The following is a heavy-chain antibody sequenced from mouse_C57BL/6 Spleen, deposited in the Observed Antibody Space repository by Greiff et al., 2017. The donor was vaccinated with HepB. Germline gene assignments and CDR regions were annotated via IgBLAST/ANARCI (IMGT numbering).Heavy chain of an antibody. Sequence: EVQLQESGPGLVKPSQSLSLTCSVTGYSITSGYYWNWIRQFPGNKLEWMGYISFDGINNYNPSLKNRISITRDTSKNQFFLKLNSVTTEDTATYFCATGPYFDYWGQGTTLTVSS. D-gene: IGHD4-1*01. CDR1: GYSITSGYY. CDR3: ATGPYFDY. CDR2: ISFDGIN. J-gene: IGHJ2*01. V-gene: IGHV3-6*01.